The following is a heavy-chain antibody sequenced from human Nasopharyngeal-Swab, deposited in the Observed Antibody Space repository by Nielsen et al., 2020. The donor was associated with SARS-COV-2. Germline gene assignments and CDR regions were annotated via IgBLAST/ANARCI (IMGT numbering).Heavy chain of an antibody. CDR1: GVSLRGYH. J-gene: IGHJ6*03. CDR3: ARVHNGGGIVPASYSFFMDV. CDR2: ITRSGNT. Sequence: SETLSLTCSLNGVSLRGYHWGWIRQSPGKRLEWMGDITRSGNTNYNPALTSRVIMSVATSKDEFSLKLTSVTAADTAIYFCARVHNGGGIVPASYSFFMDVWGKGTSVAVSS. D-gene: IGHD2-2*01. V-gene: IGHV4-34*01.